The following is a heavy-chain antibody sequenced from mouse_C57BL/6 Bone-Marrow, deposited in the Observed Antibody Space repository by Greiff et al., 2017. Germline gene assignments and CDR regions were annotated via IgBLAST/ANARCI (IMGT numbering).Heavy chain of an antibody. Sequence: VQLQQSGPELVKPGASVKISCKASGYAFSSSWMNWVKQRPGKGLEWIGRIYPGDGDTNYNGKFKGKATLTADKSSSTAYMQLSSLASEDSAVYFCARRRFAYWGQGTLVTVSA. CDR1: GYAFSSSW. V-gene: IGHV1-82*01. CDR3: ARRRFAY. CDR2: IYPGDGDT. J-gene: IGHJ3*01.